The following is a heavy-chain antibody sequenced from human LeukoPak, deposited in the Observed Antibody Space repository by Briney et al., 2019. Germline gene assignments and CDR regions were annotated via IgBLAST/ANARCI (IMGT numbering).Heavy chain of an antibody. V-gene: IGHV5-51*01. CDR1: GYSFTSYW. CDR2: IYPGDSDT. D-gene: IGHD3-9*01. J-gene: IGHJ4*02. Sequence: GESPKISCKGSGYSFTSYWIGWVRQMPGKGLEWMGIIYPGDSDTRYSPSFQGQVTISADKSISTAYLQWSSLKASDTAMYYCARRAATYYDILTGYYKPYYFDYWGQGTLVTVSS. CDR3: ARRAATYYDILTGYYKPYYFDY.